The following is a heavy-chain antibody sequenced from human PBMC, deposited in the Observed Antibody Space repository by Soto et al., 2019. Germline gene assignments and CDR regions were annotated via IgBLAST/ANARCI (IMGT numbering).Heavy chain of an antibody. V-gene: IGHV4-34*12. CDR2: NIHVGVT. CDR3: ARAHNVSSGSRQAIKS. D-gene: IGHD2-15*01. J-gene: IGHJ5*02. CDR1: GGSFRGFY. Sequence: QVQLQQWGAGLLKPSETLSLTCAVSGGSFRGFYWSWFRHSPGKGLEWLGDNIHVGVTNYNPSPQNRVSTPVDDAKSQLSPQQLTVTAADEAVYYYARAHNVSSGSRQAIKSWGQGTLVTVSS.